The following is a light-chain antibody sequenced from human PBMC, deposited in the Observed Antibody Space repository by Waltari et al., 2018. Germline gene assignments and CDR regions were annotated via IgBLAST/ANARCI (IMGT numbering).Light chain of an antibody. J-gene: IGKJ1*01. Sequence: EIVLPQSPGTLSLSPGERATLSCRASQSVSSSYLAWYQQKPGQAPRLLIYGASSRATGIPDRFSGSGSGTDFTLTISRLEPEEFAVYYCQQYGSAPWTFGQGTKVEIK. V-gene: IGKV3-20*01. CDR1: QSVSSSY. CDR3: QQYGSAPWT. CDR2: GAS.